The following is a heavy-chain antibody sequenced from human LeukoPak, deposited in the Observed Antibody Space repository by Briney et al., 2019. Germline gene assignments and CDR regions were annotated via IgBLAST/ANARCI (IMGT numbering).Heavy chain of an antibody. D-gene: IGHD2-2*01. CDR1: GFTFSSYA. J-gene: IGHJ4*02. CDR2: ISGSGGST. V-gene: IGHV3-23*01. CDR3: AKDLHTSHCCLPFDY. Sequence: GGSLRLSCTVSGFTFSSYAMSWVRQAPGMGLEWVSSISGSGGSTYYADSVKGRFTISRDNSKNTLSLQMNSLRAEDTAVYYCAKDLHTSHCCLPFDYWGQGTLVSVSS.